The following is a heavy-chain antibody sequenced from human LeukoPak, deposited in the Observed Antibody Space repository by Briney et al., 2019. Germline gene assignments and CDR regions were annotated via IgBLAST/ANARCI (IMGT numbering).Heavy chain of an antibody. CDR2: IYTSGST. D-gene: IGHD3-10*01. CDR3: ARVPPYGSGPYNWFDP. Sequence: SSETLSLTCTVSGGSISSYYWSWIRQPAGKGLEWIGRIYTSGSTNYNPSLKSRVTMSVDTSKNQFSLKLSSVTAADTAVYYCARVPPYGSGPYNWFDPWGQGTLVTVSS. V-gene: IGHV4-4*07. J-gene: IGHJ5*02. CDR1: GGSISSYY.